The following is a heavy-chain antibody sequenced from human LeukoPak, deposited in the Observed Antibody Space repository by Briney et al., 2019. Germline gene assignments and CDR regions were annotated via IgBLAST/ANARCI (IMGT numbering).Heavy chain of an antibody. CDR2: ISSSGSTI. V-gene: IGHV3-48*03. CDR1: GFTFSSYE. D-gene: IGHD4-17*01. Sequence: PGGSLRHSCAASGFTFSSYEMNWVRQAPGKGLEWVSYISSSGSTIYYADSVKGRFTISRDNAKNSLYLQMNSLRAEDTAVYYCAREAVTTSLFDYWGQGTLVTVSS. CDR3: AREAVTTSLFDY. J-gene: IGHJ4*02.